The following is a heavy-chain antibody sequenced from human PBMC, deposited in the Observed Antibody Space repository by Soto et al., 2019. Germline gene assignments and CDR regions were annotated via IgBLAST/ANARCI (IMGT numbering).Heavy chain of an antibody. CDR2: IWYDGSNK. CDR1: GFTFSSYG. V-gene: IGHV3-33*01. Sequence: GGSLRLSCAASGFTFSSYGMHWVRQAPGKGLEWVAVIWYDGSNKYYADSVKGRFTISRDNSKNTLYRQMNSLRAGDTAEYYCARYGNDILTGYYVGVGLDYWGQGTLVTVSS. J-gene: IGHJ4*02. CDR3: ARYGNDILTGYYVGVGLDY. D-gene: IGHD3-9*01.